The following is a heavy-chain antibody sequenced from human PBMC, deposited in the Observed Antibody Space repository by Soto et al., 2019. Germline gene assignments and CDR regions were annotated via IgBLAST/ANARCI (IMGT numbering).Heavy chain of an antibody. CDR2: IIPILGIA. Sequence: SVEVSCKASGGTFSSYTISWVRQAPGQGLEWMGRIIPILGIANYAQKFQGRVTITADKSTSTAYMELSSLRSEDTAVYYCGRGNQRGYSGHDAPGYWGQGTLVTVSS. CDR1: GGTFSSYT. J-gene: IGHJ4*02. D-gene: IGHD5-12*01. CDR3: GRGNQRGYSGHDAPGY. V-gene: IGHV1-69*02.